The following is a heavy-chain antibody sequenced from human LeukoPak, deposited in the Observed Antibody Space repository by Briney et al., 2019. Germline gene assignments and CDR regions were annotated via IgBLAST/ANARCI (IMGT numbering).Heavy chain of an antibody. CDR1: GGSISSYY. J-gene: IGHJ4*02. V-gene: IGHV4-59*01. Sequence: SETLSLTCTVSGGSISSYYWSWIRRPPGKGLEWIGYIYYSGSTNYNPSLKSRVTISVDTSKNQFSLKLSSVTAADTAVYYCARVVVVAATPYPWSYFDYWGQGTLVTVSS. D-gene: IGHD2-15*01. CDR3: ARVVVVAATPYPWSYFDY. CDR2: IYYSGST.